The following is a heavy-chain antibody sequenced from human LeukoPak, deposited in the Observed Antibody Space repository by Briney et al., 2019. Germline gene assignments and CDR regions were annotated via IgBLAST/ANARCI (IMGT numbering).Heavy chain of an antibody. Sequence: ASVKVSCKGSGYTFTRYGISWVRQAGGKGGEGMGLITAYNGNTNYSQKLQRRVTMTTATSTSTAYMELRSLRSDDTAVYYCARFGSSWYSPPSYWGQGTLVTVSS. CDR1: GYTFTRYG. CDR2: ITAYNGNT. V-gene: IGHV1-18*01. D-gene: IGHD6-13*01. CDR3: ARFGSSWYSPPSY. J-gene: IGHJ4*02.